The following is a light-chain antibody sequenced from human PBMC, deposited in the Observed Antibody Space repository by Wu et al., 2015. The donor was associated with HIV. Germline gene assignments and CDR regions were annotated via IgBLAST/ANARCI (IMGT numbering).Light chain of an antibody. J-gene: IGKJ4*01. CDR1: QTVYSSY. Sequence: TLSCRASQTVYSSYLAWYRAEASATPPHGLLIYDASSRATGIPGRFSGSGSGTDFTLTISRLEPEDFAVYHCRQYGSSPPTFGGGTKVEIK. CDR3: RQYGSSPPT. V-gene: IGKV3-20*01. CDR2: DAS.